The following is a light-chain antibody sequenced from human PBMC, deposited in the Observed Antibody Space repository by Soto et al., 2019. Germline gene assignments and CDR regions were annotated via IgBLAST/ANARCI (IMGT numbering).Light chain of an antibody. CDR1: HNINTY. CDR2: DTS. Sequence: IVLTQSPATLSLSPGERATLSCRASHNINTYLAWYQQKPGQVPRLLIYDTSNRATGIPARFSGSGSGTDFTLTISGLAPEDFAVYYCQHRSSWPPGFGQGTRLEIK. CDR3: QHRSSWPPG. J-gene: IGKJ5*01. V-gene: IGKV3-11*01.